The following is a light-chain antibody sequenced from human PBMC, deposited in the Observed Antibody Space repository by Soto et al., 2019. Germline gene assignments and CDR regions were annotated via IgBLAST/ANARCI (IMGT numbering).Light chain of an antibody. V-gene: IGKV2-28*01. J-gene: IGKJ2*01. Sequence: DIVMTQSPLSLPVTPGEPASISCRSSQSLLHSNGYNYLDRYLQKPGQSPQLLIYLGSNRASGVPYRFSGRGSGTDFTLKISRVEAEEVGGYYCMQALQTPRTFGQGTKLDIK. CDR1: QSLLHSNGYNY. CDR2: LGS. CDR3: MQALQTPRT.